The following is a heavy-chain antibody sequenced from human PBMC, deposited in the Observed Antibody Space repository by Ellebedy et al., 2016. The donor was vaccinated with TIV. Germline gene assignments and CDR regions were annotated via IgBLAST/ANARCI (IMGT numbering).Heavy chain of an antibody. CDR2: INHSGST. CDR3: ARSSGWYKGYWFDP. Sequence: MPSETLSLTCAVYGGSFSGYYWSWIRQPPGKGLEWIREINHSGSTNHNPSLKSRVTISVDTSKNQFSLKLSSVTAADTAVYYCARSSGWYKGYWFDPWGQGTLVTVSS. D-gene: IGHD6-19*01. V-gene: IGHV4-34*01. J-gene: IGHJ5*02. CDR1: GGSFSGYY.